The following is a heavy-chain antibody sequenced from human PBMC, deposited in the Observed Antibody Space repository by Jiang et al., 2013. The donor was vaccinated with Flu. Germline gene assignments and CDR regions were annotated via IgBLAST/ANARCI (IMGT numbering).Heavy chain of an antibody. V-gene: IGHV5-51*01. J-gene: IGHJ5*02. Sequence: GNGLEWMGIIYPGDSDTRYSPSFQGQVTISADKSISTAYLQWSSLKASDTAMYYCARRGIAAARGWFDLWGQGTLVTVSS. CDR2: IYPGDSDT. D-gene: IGHD6-13*01. CDR3: ARRGIAAARGWFDL.